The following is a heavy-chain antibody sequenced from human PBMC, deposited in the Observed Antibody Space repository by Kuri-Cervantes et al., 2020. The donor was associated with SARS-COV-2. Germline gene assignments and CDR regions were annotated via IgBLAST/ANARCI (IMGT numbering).Heavy chain of an antibody. D-gene: IGHD6-13*01. Sequence: ASVKVSCKASGYTFTSYYMRWVRQAPGQGLEWMGIINPSGGSTNYAQKFQGRVTMTRDTSTSTVYMELSSLRSEDTAVYYCARTRIASAGTDAFDIWGQGTMVTVSS. CDR2: INPSGGST. J-gene: IGHJ3*02. V-gene: IGHV1-46*01. CDR3: ARTRIASAGTDAFDI. CDR1: GYTFTSYY.